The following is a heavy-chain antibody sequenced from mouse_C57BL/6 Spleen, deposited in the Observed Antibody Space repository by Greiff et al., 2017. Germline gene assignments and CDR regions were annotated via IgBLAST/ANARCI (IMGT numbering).Heavy chain of an antibody. CDR1: GFTFTDYY. V-gene: IGHV7-3*01. CDR2: IRNKANGYTT. J-gene: IGHJ3*01. Sequence: EVKLMESGGGLVQPGGSLSLSCAASGFTFTDYYMSWVRQPPGKALEWLGFIRNKANGYTTEYSASVKGRFTISRDNSQSILYLQMNALRAEDSATYDCARSTMVNAWFAYWGQGTLVTVSA. D-gene: IGHD2-2*01. CDR3: ARSTMVNAWFAY.